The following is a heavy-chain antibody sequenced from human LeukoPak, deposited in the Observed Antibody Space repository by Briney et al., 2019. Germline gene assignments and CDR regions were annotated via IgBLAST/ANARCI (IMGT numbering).Heavy chain of an antibody. CDR1: GFRFEDYG. Sequence: GGSLRLSCSVSGFRFEDYGMSWVRQAPGKGLEWVGFIRSKTFGGTTEYAASVEDGFTTSRDDSKNTAYLQLNNLKTEDTAVYYCARGLDYSPYWGRGTLVTVSS. J-gene: IGHJ4*02. CDR3: ARGLDYSPY. CDR2: IRSKTFGGTT. D-gene: IGHD4-11*01. V-gene: IGHV3-49*04.